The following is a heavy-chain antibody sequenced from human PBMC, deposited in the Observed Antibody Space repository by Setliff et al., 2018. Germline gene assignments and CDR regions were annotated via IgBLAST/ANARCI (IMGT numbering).Heavy chain of an antibody. CDR1: GASISGNSYY. CDR2: TYYGGNT. J-gene: IGHJ4*02. Sequence: PSETLSLTCTVFGASISGNSYYWAWIRQPPGKGLEWIASTYYGGNTYYNPSLKSRVTMSVDTSKSQFSLKLTSVTAADTAVYYCARAPRYFDSTGSYFDFWGQGTLVTVSS. D-gene: IGHD3-22*01. V-gene: IGHV4-39*07. CDR3: ARAPRYFDSTGSYFDF.